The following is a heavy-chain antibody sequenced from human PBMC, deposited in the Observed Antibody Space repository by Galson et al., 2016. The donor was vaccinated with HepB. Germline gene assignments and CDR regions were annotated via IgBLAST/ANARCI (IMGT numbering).Heavy chain of an antibody. V-gene: IGHV3-11*01. J-gene: IGHJ4*02. CDR2: ISSSGSNL. CDR3: ARDYILWGFDY. Sequence: SLRLSCAASGFTFSDYYMHWIRQAPGKGLEWVSYISSSGSNLYYADSVKGRFTISRDNAKNSVYLEMNSLRAEDTAVYYCARDYILWGFDYWGQGTLVTVSS. CDR1: GFTFSDYY. D-gene: IGHD2-21*01.